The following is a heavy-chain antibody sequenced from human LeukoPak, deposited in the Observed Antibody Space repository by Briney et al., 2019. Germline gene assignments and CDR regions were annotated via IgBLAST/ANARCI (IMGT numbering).Heavy chain of an antibody. CDR2: ISVNNGNT. CDR1: GYTFTGYY. V-gene: IGHV1-18*04. CDR3: QRITIFGVVIDFDY. D-gene: IGHD3-3*01. Sequence: ASVKVSCKASGYTFTGYYMHWVRQAPGQGLEWMGWISVNNGNTHYAQKFQGRVTMTTDTSTSTAYMEVRSLSSDDTAVYYCQRITIFGVVIDFDYWGQGTLVTVSS. J-gene: IGHJ4*02.